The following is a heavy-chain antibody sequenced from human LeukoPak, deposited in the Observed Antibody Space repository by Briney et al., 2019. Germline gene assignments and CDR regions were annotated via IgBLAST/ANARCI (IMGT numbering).Heavy chain of an antibody. V-gene: IGHV3-74*01. J-gene: IGHJ4*02. CDR1: GFTFSNYG. CDR2: ISSDGSII. CDR3: ARPAVAGLRAGGYDY. D-gene: IGHD6-19*01. Sequence: GGSLRLSYAPSGFTFSNYGMNRVRQAPGKGLEWVSRISSDGSIINYADSVKGRFTISRDNAKNTLYLQMNSLRVEDTAVYYCARPAVAGLRAGGYDYWGQGTLVTVSS.